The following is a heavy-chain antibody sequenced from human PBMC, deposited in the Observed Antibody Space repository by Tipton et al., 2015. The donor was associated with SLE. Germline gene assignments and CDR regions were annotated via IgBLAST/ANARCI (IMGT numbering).Heavy chain of an antibody. CDR3: ARQARIAAAGYGMDV. V-gene: IGHV4-61*05. CDR2: IYTSGST. J-gene: IGHJ6*02. CDR1: GGSISSSSYY. Sequence: TLSLTCTVSGGSISSSSYYWSWIRQPPGRGLEWIGYIYTSGSTNYNPSLKSRVTISVDTSKNQFSLKLTSVTAADTAVYYCARQARIAAAGYGMDVWGQGTTVTVSS. D-gene: IGHD6-25*01.